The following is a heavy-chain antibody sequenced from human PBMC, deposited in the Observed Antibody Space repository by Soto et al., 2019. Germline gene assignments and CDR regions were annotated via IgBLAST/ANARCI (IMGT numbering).Heavy chain of an antibody. J-gene: IGHJ5*02. CDR1: GFTFSSYS. V-gene: IGHV3-21*01. CDR2: ISSSSSYI. D-gene: IGHD3-22*01. Sequence: VQLVESGGGVVQPGRSLRLSCAASGFTFSSYSMNWVRQAPGKGLEWVSSISSSSSYIYYADSVKGRFTISRDNAKNSLYLQMNSLRAEDTAVYYCAREGYYYDSSGYYTAWGQGTLVTVSS. CDR3: AREGYYYDSSGYYTA.